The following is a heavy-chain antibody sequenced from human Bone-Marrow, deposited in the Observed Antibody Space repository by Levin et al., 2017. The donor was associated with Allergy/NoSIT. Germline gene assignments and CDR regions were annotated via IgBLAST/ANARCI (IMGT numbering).Heavy chain of an antibody. Sequence: ESLKISCAVYGGSFGGYYWSWIRQSPAKGLEWIGEINQYGSTNYNPSLKGRVTISLDKSKGQFSLTLASVTAADRAIYYCARGYSGRIAFDVWGQGTTVTVSS. CDR3: ARGYSGRIAFDV. CDR1: GGSFGGYY. J-gene: IGHJ3*01. CDR2: INQYGST. D-gene: IGHD6-19*01. V-gene: IGHV4-34*01.